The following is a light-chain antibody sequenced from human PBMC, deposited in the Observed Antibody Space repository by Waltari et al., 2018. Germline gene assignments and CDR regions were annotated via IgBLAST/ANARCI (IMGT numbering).Light chain of an antibody. V-gene: IGLV2-14*01. CDR3: SSFTSSSVYV. Sequence: QSALTQPASVSGSPGQSITISCTGTSSDVGGFNYVSWYQQYPGKAPKLMIFEVSNRPSGVSIRFSGSKSGNTASLTISGLQAEDEADYYCSSFTSSSVYVFGTGTKVTVL. CDR1: SSDVGGFNY. J-gene: IGLJ1*01. CDR2: EVS.